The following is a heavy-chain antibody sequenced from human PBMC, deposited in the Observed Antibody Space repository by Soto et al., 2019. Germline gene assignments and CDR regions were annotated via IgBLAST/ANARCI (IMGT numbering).Heavy chain of an antibody. CDR1: GYTFTSFG. D-gene: IGHD2-2*01. CDR3: ARDPLTRYCSGPSCYLGYAFDI. V-gene: IGHV1-18*01. CDR2: ISAYNGNT. Sequence: ASVTVSCTASGYTFTSFGISWVRQAPRQGLEWMGWISAYNGNTNYAQKFQGRVTITTDTSTSTAFMELRSLRSDDTAVYYCARDPLTRYCSGPSCYLGYAFDIWGQGTMVTVSS. J-gene: IGHJ3*02.